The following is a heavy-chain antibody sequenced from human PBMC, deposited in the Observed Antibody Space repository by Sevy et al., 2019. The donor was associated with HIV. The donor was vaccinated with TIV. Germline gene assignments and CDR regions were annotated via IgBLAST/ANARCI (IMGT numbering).Heavy chain of an antibody. J-gene: IGHJ4*02. D-gene: IGHD2-15*01. CDR2: INPNSGGT. CDR1: GYTFTGYY. V-gene: IGHV1-2*02. Sequence: ASVKVSCKASGYTFTGYYMHWVRQAPGQGLEWMGWINPNSGGTNYAQTFQGRVTMTRDTSISTAYMELSRLRSDDTAVYYCARITVGYCSGGSCYSDNFDYWGQGTLVTVSS. CDR3: ARITVGYCSGGSCYSDNFDY.